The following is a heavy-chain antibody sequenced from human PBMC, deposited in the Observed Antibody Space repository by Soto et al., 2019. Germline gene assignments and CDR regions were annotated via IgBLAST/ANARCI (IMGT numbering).Heavy chain of an antibody. CDR3: ARYDSSYALFEY. Sequence: SETLSLTCTVSGVSISSYDWSWIRQPPGKGLEWIGYIYYSGSTNYNPSLKSRVTISVDTSKNQFPLKLSSVTAADTAVYYCARYDSSYALFEYWGQGTLVTVSS. CDR2: IYYSGST. V-gene: IGHV4-59*01. CDR1: GVSISSYD. D-gene: IGHD3-22*01. J-gene: IGHJ4*02.